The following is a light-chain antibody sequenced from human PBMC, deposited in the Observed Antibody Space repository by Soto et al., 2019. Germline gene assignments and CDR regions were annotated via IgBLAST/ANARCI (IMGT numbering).Light chain of an antibody. Sequence: QSALTQPASVSESPGQSITISCTGTSSDIGSYNFVSWYQQHPGKAPKLMIFEVNNRPSGVSNRFSGSKSGNTASLTISGLQAEDEADYYCSSWTSSTTQVLGGGTKLTVL. V-gene: IGLV2-14*02. J-gene: IGLJ2*01. CDR3: SSWTSSTTQV. CDR1: SSDIGSYNF. CDR2: EVN.